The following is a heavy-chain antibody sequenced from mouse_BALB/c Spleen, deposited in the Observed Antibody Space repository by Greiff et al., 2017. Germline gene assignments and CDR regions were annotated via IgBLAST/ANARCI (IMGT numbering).Heavy chain of an antibody. V-gene: IGHV5-6*01. CDR1: GFTFSSYG. J-gene: IGHJ3*01. CDR2: ISSGGSYT. CDR3: ARHIKTTGLFAY. D-gene: IGHD1-1*01. Sequence: EVHLVESGGDLVKPGGSLKLSCAASGFTFSSYGMSWVRQTPDKRLEWVATISSGGSYTYYPDSVKGRFTISRDNAKNTLYLQMSSLKSEDTAMYYCARHIKTTGLFAYWGQGTLVTVSA.